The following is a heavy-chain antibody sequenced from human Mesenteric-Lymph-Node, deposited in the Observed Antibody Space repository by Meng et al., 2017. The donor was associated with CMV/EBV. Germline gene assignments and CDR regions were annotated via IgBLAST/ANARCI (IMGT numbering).Heavy chain of an antibody. D-gene: IGHD4-17*01. Sequence: GSLRLSCTVSGGSISSYYWSWIRQHPGKGLEWIGYIYYSGSTNYNPSLKSRVTISVDTSKNQFSLKLNSVTAADTAVYYCARGRGDSYYYGMDVWGQGTTVTVSS. J-gene: IGHJ6*02. CDR3: ARGRGDSYYYGMDV. V-gene: IGHV4-59*12. CDR1: GGSISSYY. CDR2: IYYSGST.